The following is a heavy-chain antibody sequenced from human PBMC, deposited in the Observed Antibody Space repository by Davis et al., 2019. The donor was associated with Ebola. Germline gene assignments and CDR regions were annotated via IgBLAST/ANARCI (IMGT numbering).Heavy chain of an antibody. V-gene: IGHV4-34*01. D-gene: IGHD1-1*01. J-gene: IGHJ4*02. CDR3: ARAQFPTTSDH. CDR2: INHSGST. CDR1: GGSFSGYY. Sequence: SETLSFTCAVYGGSFSGYYWSWIRQPPGKGLEWIGEINHSGSTNYNPSLKSRVTISVDTSKNQFSLKLSSVTAADTAVYYCARAQFPTTSDHWGQGTLVTVSS.